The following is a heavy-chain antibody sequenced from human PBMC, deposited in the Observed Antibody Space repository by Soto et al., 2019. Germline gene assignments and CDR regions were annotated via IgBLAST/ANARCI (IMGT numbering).Heavy chain of an antibody. J-gene: IGHJ6*02. CDR3: ANYYDSSGYYSVRMDYYYGMDV. CDR2: IIPIFGTA. CDR1: GGTFSSYA. Sequence: SVKVSCKASGGTFSSYAISWVRQAPGQGLEWMGGIIPIFGTANYAQKFQGRVTITADKSTSTAYMELSSLRSEDTAVYYCANYYDSSGYYSVRMDYYYGMDVWGQGTTVTVSS. V-gene: IGHV1-69*06. D-gene: IGHD3-22*01.